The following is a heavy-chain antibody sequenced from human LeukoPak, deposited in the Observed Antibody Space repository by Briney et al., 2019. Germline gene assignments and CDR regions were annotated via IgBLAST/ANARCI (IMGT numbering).Heavy chain of an antibody. J-gene: IGHJ3*02. CDR2: INPNSGGT. D-gene: IGHD6-13*01. CDR3: ARDKPFPGIADAFDI. Sequence: ASVKVSCKASGYTFTGYYMHWVRQAPGQGLEWMGWINPNSGGTNYAQKFQGRVTMTRDTSISTAYMELSRLRSDDTAVYYCARDKPFPGIADAFDIWGQGTMVTVSS. V-gene: IGHV1-2*02. CDR1: GYTFTGYY.